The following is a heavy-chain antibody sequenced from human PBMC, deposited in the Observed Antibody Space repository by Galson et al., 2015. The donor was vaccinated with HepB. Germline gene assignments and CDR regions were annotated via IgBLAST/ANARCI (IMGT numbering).Heavy chain of an antibody. CDR3: ARDPLNYGDYVFDY. V-gene: IGHV4-30-4*01. J-gene: IGHJ4*02. Sequence: TLSLTCTVSGGSVSSGHYYWSWIRQPPGKGLEWIGYIYYSGSTYYNPSLKSRVTISVDTSKNQFSLELNSVTAADTAVYYCARDPLNYGDYVFDYWGQGLLVTVSS. D-gene: IGHD4-17*01. CDR2: IYYSGST. CDR1: GGSVSSGHYY.